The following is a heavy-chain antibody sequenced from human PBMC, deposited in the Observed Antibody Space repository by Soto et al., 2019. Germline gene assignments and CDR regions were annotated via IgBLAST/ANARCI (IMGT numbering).Heavy chain of an antibody. Sequence: EVQLVESGGGLVKPGGSLRLSCAASEFTFSSYSMNWVRQAPGKGLEWVSSISSSSSYIYYADSVKGRFTISRDNAKNSLYLQMNSLRAEDTAVYYCAREPTLREYYGSGSLWGMDVWGQGTTVTVSS. D-gene: IGHD3-10*01. V-gene: IGHV3-21*01. CDR2: ISSSSSYI. CDR1: EFTFSSYS. CDR3: AREPTLREYYGSGSLWGMDV. J-gene: IGHJ6*02.